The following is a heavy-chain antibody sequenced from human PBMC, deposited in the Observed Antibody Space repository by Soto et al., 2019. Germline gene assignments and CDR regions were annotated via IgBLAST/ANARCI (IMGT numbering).Heavy chain of an antibody. CDR1: GGTFSSYA. J-gene: IGHJ4*02. CDR3: ARVRYSSSNPYYFDY. CDR2: IIPIFGIA. V-gene: IGHV1-69*10. Sequence: ASVKVSCKASGGTFSSYAISWVRQAPGQGLEWMGGIIPIFGIANYAQKFQGRVTITADKSTSTAYMELSSLRSADTAVYYCARVRYSSSNPYYFDYWGQGTLVTVSS. D-gene: IGHD6-6*01.